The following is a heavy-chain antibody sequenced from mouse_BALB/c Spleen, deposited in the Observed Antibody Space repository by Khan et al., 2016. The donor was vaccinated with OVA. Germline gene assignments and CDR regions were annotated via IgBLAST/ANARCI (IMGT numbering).Heavy chain of an antibody. D-gene: IGHD1-1*01. J-gene: IGHJ4*01. CDR1: GYSIPSNYA. CDR2: ITYSGSP. Sequence: GPGLVKPSQSLSLTCPVTGYSIPSNYAWNWIRQFPGNKLEGMGYITYSGSPSYNPSLKSRISITRDTSKNQFFLQLNSVTTEDTATYYCARGNYYGYAMDYWGQGTSVTVSS. V-gene: IGHV3-2*02. CDR3: ARGNYYGYAMDY.